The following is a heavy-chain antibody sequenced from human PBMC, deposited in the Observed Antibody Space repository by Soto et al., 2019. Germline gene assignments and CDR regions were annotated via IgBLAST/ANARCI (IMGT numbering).Heavy chain of an antibody. D-gene: IGHD3-3*01. Sequence: QVQLVESGGGVVQPGRSLRLSCAASGFTFSSYGMHWVRQAPGKGLEWVAVIWYDGSNKYYADSVKGRFTISRDNSKNTLYLQMNSLRAEDTAVYYCAREGRITIFGVVTDYYYYGMDVWGQGTTVTVSS. CDR1: GFTFSSYG. V-gene: IGHV3-33*01. CDR3: AREGRITIFGVVTDYYYYGMDV. J-gene: IGHJ6*02. CDR2: IWYDGSNK.